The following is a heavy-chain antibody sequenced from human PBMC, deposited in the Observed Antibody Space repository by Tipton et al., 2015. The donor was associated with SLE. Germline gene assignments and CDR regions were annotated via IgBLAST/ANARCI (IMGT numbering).Heavy chain of an antibody. Sequence: TLSLTCIVSGYSISSGYYWGWIRQPPGKGLEWIGSLYHSGSTYYNPSLKNRGTISRDTSKNQFSLRLSSVTAADTAVYYCARSGDGYNGPFHIWGQGTMVTVSS. D-gene: IGHD5-24*01. J-gene: IGHJ3*02. V-gene: IGHV4-38-2*02. CDR2: LYHSGST. CDR1: GYSISSGYY. CDR3: ARSGDGYNGPFHI.